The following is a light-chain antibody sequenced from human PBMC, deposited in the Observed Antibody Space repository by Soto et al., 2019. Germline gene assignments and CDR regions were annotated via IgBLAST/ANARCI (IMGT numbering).Light chain of an antibody. CDR3: QQYDSFPWT. Sequence: DIQLTQSPSTLSASVGDRVTITCRASHDVNYWLAWYQQKPGNAPKLLIYDAPSLESGVPSRFSGSGSGTEFTLTISSLQSDDFASYFCQQYDSFPWTFGQGTKVEVK. V-gene: IGKV1-5*01. CDR2: DAP. J-gene: IGKJ1*01. CDR1: HDVNYW.